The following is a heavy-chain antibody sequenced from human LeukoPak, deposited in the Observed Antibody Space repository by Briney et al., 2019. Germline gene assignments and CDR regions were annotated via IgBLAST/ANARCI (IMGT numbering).Heavy chain of an antibody. CDR1: GYRFTDYW. J-gene: IGHJ6*02. D-gene: IGHD1-7*01. V-gene: IGHV5-51*01. CDR2: IYPGDTDT. CDR3: ARGAAGTTPDYYYFGLDV. Sequence: GESLKISCKGSGYRFTDYWIGWVRQMPGKGLEWMGIIYPGDTDTRYSPSFQGQVTISADKSINTAHLQWSSLKASDTAMYYCARGAAGTTPDYYYFGLDVWGQGTTVRVSS.